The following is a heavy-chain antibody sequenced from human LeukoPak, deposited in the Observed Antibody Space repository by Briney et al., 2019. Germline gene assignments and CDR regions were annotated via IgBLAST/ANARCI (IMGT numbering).Heavy chain of an antibody. D-gene: IGHD5-12*01. CDR1: GYTFTSYY. CDR2: INPSGVST. CDR3: ARDRGSGYDSSDY. Sequence: ASVKVSCKASGYTFTSYYMHWVRQAPGQGLEWMGIINPSGVSTTYAQKFQGRVTMTRDTSTSTVYMELSSLRSEDTAVYYCARDRGSGYDSSDYWSQGTLVTVSS. V-gene: IGHV1-46*01. J-gene: IGHJ4*02.